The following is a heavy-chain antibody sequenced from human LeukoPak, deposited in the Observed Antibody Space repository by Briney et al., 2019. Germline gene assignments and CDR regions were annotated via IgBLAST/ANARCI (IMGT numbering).Heavy chain of an antibody. CDR3: ARAKAVAGAPGY. CDR2: MWDDGTNE. Sequence: GGSLRLSCTASGFNFGIYGMHWVRQAPGKGLEWVAVMWDDGTNEYYVESVKGRFTISRDNGKRTPYLQMNSLRAEDTAVYYCARAKAVAGAPGYWGQGTLVIVSS. CDR1: GFNFGIYG. V-gene: IGHV3-33*01. D-gene: IGHD6-19*01. J-gene: IGHJ4*02.